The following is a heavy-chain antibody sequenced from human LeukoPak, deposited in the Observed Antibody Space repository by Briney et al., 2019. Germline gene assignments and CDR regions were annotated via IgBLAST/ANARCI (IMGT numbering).Heavy chain of an antibody. Sequence: ASVKVSCKVSGYTLTELFMHWVRQAPGKGLEWMGGFDPEDGETIYAQKFQGRVTMTEDTSTDTAYMELSSLRSEDTAVYYCASIVGATNPAFDIGGQGTMVTVSS. CDR1: GYTLTELF. J-gene: IGHJ3*02. CDR3: ASIVGATNPAFDI. D-gene: IGHD1-26*01. CDR2: FDPEDGET. V-gene: IGHV1-24*01.